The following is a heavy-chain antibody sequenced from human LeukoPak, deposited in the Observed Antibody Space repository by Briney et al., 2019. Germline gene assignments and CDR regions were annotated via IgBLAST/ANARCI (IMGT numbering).Heavy chain of an antibody. V-gene: IGHV1-2*02. CDR1: GYTFTGYY. CDR2: NNPNSGGT. J-gene: IGHJ4*02. Sequence: ASVKVSCKASGYTFTGYYMHWVRQAPGQGLEWMGWNNPNSGGTNYAQKFQGRVTMTRDTSISTAYMELSRLRSDDTAVYYCARGQSPSTAIPATGTPTLDYWGQGTLVTVSS. D-gene: IGHD1-1*01. CDR3: ARGQSPSTAIPATGTPTLDY.